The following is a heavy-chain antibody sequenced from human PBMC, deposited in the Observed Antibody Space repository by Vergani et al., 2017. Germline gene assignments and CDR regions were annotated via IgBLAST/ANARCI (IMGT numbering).Heavy chain of an antibody. CDR3: ARARGEGDAFDI. CDR1: GFTFSSYG. V-gene: IGHV3-33*01. J-gene: IGHJ3*02. Sequence: VQLVESGGGLVKPGGSLRLSCAASGFTFSSYGMHWVRQAPGKGLEWVAVIWYDGSNKYYADSVKGRFTISRDNSKNTLYLQMNSLRAEDTAVYYCARARGEGDAFDIWGQGTMVTVSS. CDR2: IWYDGSNK.